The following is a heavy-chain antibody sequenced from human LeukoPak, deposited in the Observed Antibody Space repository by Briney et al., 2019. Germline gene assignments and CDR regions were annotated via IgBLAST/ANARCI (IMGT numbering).Heavy chain of an antibody. CDR3: ARDRPDTYYDFWSGYSGGFDP. V-gene: IGHV4-59*13. Sequence: SETLSLTCTVSGVSLSSYYWSWLRQPPGKGLEWMGYLYYSGSTNYNPSLKSRVTISVDTSKNQFSLKLSSVTAADTAVYYCARDRPDTYYDFWSGYSGGFDPWGQGTLVTVSS. CDR1: GVSLSSYY. D-gene: IGHD3-3*01. CDR2: LYYSGST. J-gene: IGHJ5*02.